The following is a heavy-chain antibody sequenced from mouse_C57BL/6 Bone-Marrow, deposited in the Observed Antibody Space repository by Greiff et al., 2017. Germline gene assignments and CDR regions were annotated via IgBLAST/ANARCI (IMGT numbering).Heavy chain of an antibody. Sequence: QVQLQQPGAELVKPGASVKLSCKASGYTFTNYWMHWVKQRPGQGLEWIGMMHPNGGSPDYNEKFKSEATLSVDKSSRTAYMELSSLTSEDSAVYYCARSYDYDDYTMDYWGEGNSVTVSS. J-gene: IGHJ4*01. CDR1: GYTFTNYW. V-gene: IGHV1-64*01. CDR2: MHPNGGSP. D-gene: IGHD2-4*01. CDR3: ARSYDYDDYTMDY.